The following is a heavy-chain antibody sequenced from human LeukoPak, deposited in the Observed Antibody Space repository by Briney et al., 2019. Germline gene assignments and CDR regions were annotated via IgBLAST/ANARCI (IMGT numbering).Heavy chain of an antibody. J-gene: IGHJ6*04. CDR2: ISAYNGNT. D-gene: IGHD3-10*01. CDR3: ARLTVTMVRGVWTSMDV. Sequence: ASVKVSCKASGYTFTSYGISWVRQAPGQGLEWMGWISAYNGNTNYAQKLQGRVTMTTDTSTSTAYMELRSLRSDDTAVYYCARLTVTMVRGVWTSMDVWGKGTTVTVSS. CDR1: GYTFTSYG. V-gene: IGHV1-18*04.